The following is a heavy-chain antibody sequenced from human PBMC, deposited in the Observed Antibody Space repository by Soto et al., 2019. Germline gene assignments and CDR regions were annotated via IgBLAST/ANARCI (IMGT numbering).Heavy chain of an antibody. CDR3: ARHDYSSPLSWFDP. V-gene: IGHV4-59*08. D-gene: IGHD4-4*01. Sequence: DTLSLTCTVSGGSISPYYWSWIRQPPGKGLEWIGYVYYSGSTNYNPSLKSRVTISVDTSKNQFSLKLSSVTAADTAVYYCARHDYSSPLSWFDPWGQGSLVTVSS. CDR2: VYYSGST. J-gene: IGHJ5*02. CDR1: GGSISPYY.